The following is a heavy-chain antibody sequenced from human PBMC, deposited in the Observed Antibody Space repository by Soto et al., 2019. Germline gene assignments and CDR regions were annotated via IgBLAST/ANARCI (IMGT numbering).Heavy chain of an antibody. Sequence: PSVKVSCKASGYTFTGYYTHWVRQAPGQGLEWMGWINPNSGGTNYAQKFQGRVTMTRDTSISTAYMELSRLRSDDTAVYYCARGSQWLVRGTPWGQGTLVTVSS. J-gene: IGHJ4*02. CDR3: ARGSQWLVRGTP. CDR1: GYTFTGYY. CDR2: INPNSGGT. V-gene: IGHV1-2*02. D-gene: IGHD6-19*01.